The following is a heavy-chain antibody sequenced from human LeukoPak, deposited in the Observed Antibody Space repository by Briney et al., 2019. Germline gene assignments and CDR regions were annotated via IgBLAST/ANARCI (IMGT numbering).Heavy chain of an antibody. CDR2: ISSSSSYI. D-gene: IGHD3-9*01. J-gene: IGHJ4*02. V-gene: IGHV3-21*01. Sequence: GGSLRLSCAASGFTFSSYSMNWVRQAPGKGLEGVSSISSSSSYIYYADSVKGRFTISRDNAKNSLYLQMNSLRAEDTAVYYCARAPAYYDILTGPGGTHFDYWGQGTLVTVSS. CDR3: ARAPAYYDILTGPGGTHFDY. CDR1: GFTFSSYS.